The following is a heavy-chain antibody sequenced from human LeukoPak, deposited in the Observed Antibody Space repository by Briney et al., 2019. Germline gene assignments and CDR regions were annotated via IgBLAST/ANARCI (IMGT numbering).Heavy chain of an antibody. Sequence: SETLSLTCTVSGGSISSSSYYWGWIRQPPGKGLEWIGSIYYSGSTYYNPSLKSRVTISVDTSKNQFSLKLSSVTAADTAVYYCARTTKLTAFDYWGQGTLVTVSS. CDR3: ARTTKLTAFDY. V-gene: IGHV4-39*07. CDR1: GGSISSSSYY. CDR2: IYYSGST. J-gene: IGHJ4*02. D-gene: IGHD7-27*01.